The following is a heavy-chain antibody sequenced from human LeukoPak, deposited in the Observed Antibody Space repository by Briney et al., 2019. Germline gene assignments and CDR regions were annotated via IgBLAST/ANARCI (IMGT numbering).Heavy chain of an antibody. D-gene: IGHD5-18*01. CDR2: FNPNSGDT. J-gene: IGHJ4*02. CDR1: GYTLTDCY. Sequence: ASVKVSCKASGYTLTDCYMHWVRQAPGQGLEWLSWFNPNSGDTNYAQKFQGRVTVTRDTSISTAYMELSRLTSDDTAVYYCATEEKYRNFFDHWGEGTLVTVSA. V-gene: IGHV1-2*02. CDR3: ATEEKYRNFFDH.